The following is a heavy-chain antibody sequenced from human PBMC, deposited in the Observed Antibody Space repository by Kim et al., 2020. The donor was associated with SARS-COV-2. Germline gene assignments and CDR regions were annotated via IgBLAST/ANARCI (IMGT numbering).Heavy chain of an antibody. CDR3: ARGYVAVAGDY. CDR1: GFTFSSYT. CDR2: ISNDGKKK. V-gene: IGHV3-30*04. D-gene: IGHD6-19*01. Sequence: GGSLRLSCAASGFTFSSYTMHWVRQAPGQGLEWVAVISNDGKKKYYADSVKGRLTISRDNSKNTLHLQMNSLRADDTAVYYCARGYVAVAGDYWGQGTLV. J-gene: IGHJ4*02.